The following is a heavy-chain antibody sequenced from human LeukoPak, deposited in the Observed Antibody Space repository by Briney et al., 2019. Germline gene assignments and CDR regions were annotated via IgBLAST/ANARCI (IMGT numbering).Heavy chain of an antibody. CDR2: MNPNSGNT. Sequence: ASVKVSCKASGYTFTSYDINWVRQATGQGLEWMGWMNPNSGNTGYAQKFQGRVTMTRNTSINTAYMELSSLRSEDTAVYYCARGVSPWYLKLKPKSFGYWGQGTLVTVSS. CDR3: ARGVSPWYLKLKPKSFGY. D-gene: IGHD4-23*01. J-gene: IGHJ4*02. CDR1: GYTFTSYD. V-gene: IGHV1-8*01.